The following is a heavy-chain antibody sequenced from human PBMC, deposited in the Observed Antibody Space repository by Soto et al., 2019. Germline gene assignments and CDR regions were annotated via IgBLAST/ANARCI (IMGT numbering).Heavy chain of an antibody. CDR3: AREAVNYYSGMDV. J-gene: IGHJ6*02. CDR1: GYIFSSYY. D-gene: IGHD3-10*01. V-gene: IGHV1-46*01. Sequence: QVQLVQSGAEVKKPGASVKISCKASGYIFSSYYMHWLRRAPGQGREWLGVIKPSGGSVTYAQKFQGRVTMTWDTSTTTVYMELSGLSSEDAAVYYCAREAVNYYSGMDVWGQGTAVTVSS. CDR2: IKPSGGSV.